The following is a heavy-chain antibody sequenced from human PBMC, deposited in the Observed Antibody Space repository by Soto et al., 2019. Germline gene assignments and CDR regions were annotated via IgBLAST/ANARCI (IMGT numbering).Heavy chain of an antibody. D-gene: IGHD2-15*01. Sequence: GASVKVSCKASGGTFSSYAISWVRQAPGQGLEWMGGIIPIFGTANYAQKFQGRVTITADESTSTAYMELSSLRSEDTAVYYCASSYCSGGSCYDYFDYWAQGTLVTVSS. CDR1: GGTFSSYA. V-gene: IGHV1-69*13. CDR3: ASSYCSGGSCYDYFDY. CDR2: IIPIFGTA. J-gene: IGHJ4*02.